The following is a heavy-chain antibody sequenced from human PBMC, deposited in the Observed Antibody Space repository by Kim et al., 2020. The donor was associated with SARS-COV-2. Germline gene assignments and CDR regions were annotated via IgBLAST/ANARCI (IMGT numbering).Heavy chain of an antibody. Sequence: GGSLRLSCAASGFTFSSYWMSWVRQAPGKGLEWVANLNQDGSAKFYVDPVKGRFTISRDNAKNSVFLQMNSLRAEDTAVYYCVRGIPSTWGQGTLGTVPS. CDR3: VRGIPST. CDR2: LNQDGSAK. D-gene: IGHD2-21*01. J-gene: IGHJ5*02. V-gene: IGHV3-7*03. CDR1: GFTFSSYW.